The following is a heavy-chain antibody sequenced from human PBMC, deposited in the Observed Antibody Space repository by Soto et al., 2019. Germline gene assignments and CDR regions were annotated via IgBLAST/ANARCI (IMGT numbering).Heavy chain of an antibody. CDR1: GFTFSSYW. CDR3: ARDYCTNGVCSEFDY. D-gene: IGHD2-8*01. Sequence: GGSLRLSCAASGFTFSSYWMHWVRQAPGKGLVWVSRIISDGSSTSYADSVKGRFTISRDNAKNTLYLQMNSLRAEDTAVYYCARDYCTNGVCSEFDYWGQGTLVTVSS. V-gene: IGHV3-74*01. J-gene: IGHJ4*02. CDR2: IISDGSST.